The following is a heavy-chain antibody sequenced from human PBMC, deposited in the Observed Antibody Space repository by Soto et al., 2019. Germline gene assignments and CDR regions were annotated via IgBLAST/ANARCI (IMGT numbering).Heavy chain of an antibody. D-gene: IGHD6-19*01. CDR2: IVPIFGTT. J-gene: IGHJ6*02. Sequence: QVQLVQSGAEVKKPGSSVKVSCKVSGGTLSNYAIEWVRLAPGHGLEWMGGIVPIFGTTYYTQKFQGRATIIADDSTTTAYLEMSSLRSEDTGIYYCARVEAVAGLYNYHGLDVWGQGTAVTVSS. CDR1: GGTLSNYA. V-gene: IGHV1-69*12. CDR3: ARVEAVAGLYNYHGLDV.